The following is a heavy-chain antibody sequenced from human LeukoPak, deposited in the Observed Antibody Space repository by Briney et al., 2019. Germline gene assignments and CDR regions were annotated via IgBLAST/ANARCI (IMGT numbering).Heavy chain of an antibody. CDR1: GDSVSSNSAG. Sequence: SQTLSLTCAISGDSVSSNSAGWNWIRQSPSRGLEWLGRTYYRSNWYNDYGPSVKSRITIDPDTSENQFSLHLNSVTPEDTAVYYCAREVAVAGPSDYWGQGILVTVSS. D-gene: IGHD6-19*01. CDR3: AREVAVAGPSDY. J-gene: IGHJ4*02. V-gene: IGHV6-1*01. CDR2: TYYRSNWYN.